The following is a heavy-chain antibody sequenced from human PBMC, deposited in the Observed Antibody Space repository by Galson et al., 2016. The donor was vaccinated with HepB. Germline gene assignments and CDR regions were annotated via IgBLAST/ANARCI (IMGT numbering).Heavy chain of an antibody. D-gene: IGHD4/OR15-4a*01. CDR1: GFTFAYAW. J-gene: IGHJ6*03. Sequence: SLRLSCAASGFTFAYAWMNWVRQAPGKGLEWVGRIKNKADGGTIDYAAPVKGRFTISRDDSKNTLYLQMNSLEIEDTAIYYSTKVLAYYQYDMDVWGRGSTVTVSS. V-gene: IGHV3-15*01. CDR2: IKNKADGGTI. CDR3: TKVLAYYQYDMDV.